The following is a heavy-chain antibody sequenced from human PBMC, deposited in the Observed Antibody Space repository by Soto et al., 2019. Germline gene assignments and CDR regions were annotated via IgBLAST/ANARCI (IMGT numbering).Heavy chain of an antibody. CDR2: IILPFGTP. V-gene: IGHV1-69*13. Sequence: SVKVSCKASGTTFSNYAIGWVRQAPGQGLEWMGGIILPFGTPNYAQKFQGRVTITADESMTTAFMELRGLRSEDTAVYFCVRGPDYEGYSDYWGQGTLVTVSS. J-gene: IGHJ4*02. CDR3: VRGPDYEGYSDY. D-gene: IGHD2-21*01. CDR1: GTTFSNYA.